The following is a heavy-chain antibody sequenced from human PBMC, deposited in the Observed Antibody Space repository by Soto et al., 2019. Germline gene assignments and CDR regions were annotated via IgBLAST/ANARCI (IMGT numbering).Heavy chain of an antibody. J-gene: IGHJ3*02. Sequence: SETLSLTCTVSGGSISSSSYYWGWIRQPPGKGLEWIGSIYYSGSTYYNPPLKSRVTISVDTSKNQFSLKLSSVTAADTAVYYCARQDLMIVVVIYPDTFDIWGQGTMVTVSS. CDR3: ARQDLMIVVVIYPDTFDI. CDR2: IYYSGST. V-gene: IGHV4-39*01. D-gene: IGHD3-22*01. CDR1: GGSISSSSYY.